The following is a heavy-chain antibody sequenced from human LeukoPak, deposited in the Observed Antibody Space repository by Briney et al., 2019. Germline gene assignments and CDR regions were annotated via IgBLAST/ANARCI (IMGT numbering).Heavy chain of an antibody. J-gene: IGHJ2*01. V-gene: IGHV4-30-4*01. CDR2: IYYSGST. Sequence: SETLSLTCTVSGGSISSGDYYWSWIRQPPGKGLEWIGYIYYSGSTYYNPSLKSRVTISVDTSKNQFSLKLISVTAADTACIYGARGPLGYFNLGGLGTLVTVS. CDR1: GGSISSGDYY. CDR3: ARGPLGYFNL.